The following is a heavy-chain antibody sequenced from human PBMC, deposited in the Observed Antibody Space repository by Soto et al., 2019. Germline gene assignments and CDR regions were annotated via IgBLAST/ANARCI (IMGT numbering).Heavy chain of an antibody. CDR1: GVTFSGNA. V-gene: IGHV3-23*01. J-gene: IGHJ6*02. CDR3: AKVPPAGDYVWWFYGMDV. D-gene: IGHD3-16*01. Sequence: LIPSGAASGVTFSGNAISSVRPSPRKERECVSAIRGSGGSTYYADSVKGRFTISRDNSKNTLYLQMNLLRAEDTAVCYCAKVPPAGDYVWWFYGMDVWGQGTTVTVSS. CDR2: IRGSGGST.